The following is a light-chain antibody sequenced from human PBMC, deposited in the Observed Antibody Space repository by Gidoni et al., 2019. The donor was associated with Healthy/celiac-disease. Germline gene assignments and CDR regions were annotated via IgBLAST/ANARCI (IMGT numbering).Light chain of an antibody. CDR2: GSS. J-gene: IGKJ1*01. Sequence: EIVLTQSPATLSVSPGERATLSCRASQSVSSNLAWYQQKPGLAPRLLIYGSSTRATGIPARFSGSGSGTEFTLTISSLQSEDFAVYYCQQDNNWPRTFXXXTKVEIK. V-gene: IGKV3-15*01. CDR1: QSVSSN. CDR3: QQDNNWPRT.